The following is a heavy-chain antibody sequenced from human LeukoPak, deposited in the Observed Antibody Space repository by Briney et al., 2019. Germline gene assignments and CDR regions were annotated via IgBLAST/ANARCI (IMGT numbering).Heavy chain of an antibody. J-gene: IGHJ4*02. CDR3: AREGVSGSYYFDY. V-gene: IGHV3-23*01. Sequence: GGSLRLSCAASGFTFSGYAMSWVRQAPGKGLEWVSAISGSGGSTYYADSVKGRFTISRDNSKNTLYPQMNSLRAEDTAVYYCAREGVSGSYYFDYWGQGTLVTVSS. CDR2: ISGSGGST. D-gene: IGHD2-15*01. CDR1: GFTFSGYA.